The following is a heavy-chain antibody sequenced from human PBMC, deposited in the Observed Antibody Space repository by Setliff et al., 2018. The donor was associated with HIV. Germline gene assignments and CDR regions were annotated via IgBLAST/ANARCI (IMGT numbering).Heavy chain of an antibody. J-gene: IGHJ4*02. CDR1: GSNFATYW. D-gene: IGHD2-15*01. CDR2: LYFGDSDP. V-gene: IGHV5-51*01. CDR3: ARGRGGYFGGGRYYNLPYFDS. Sequence: GESLKISCKTSGSNFATYWVGWVRQMPGKGLEWLGILYFGDSDPKYNPSFEGQVTISADKSIKTAFLQWRSLKTSDTAIYYCARGRGGYFGGGRYYNLPYFDSWGQGTLVTVPQ.